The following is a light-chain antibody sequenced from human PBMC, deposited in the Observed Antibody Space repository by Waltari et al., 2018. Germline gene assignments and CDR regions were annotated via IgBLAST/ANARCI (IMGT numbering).Light chain of an antibody. CDR3: LKRAGGPL. CDR1: QNVNKY. Sequence: EIVLTQSPATLSLSPGESATLSCRASQNVNKYLDWFQQKPGQAPRLLIYGASNRAAGIPARVSGSGSGTDVTLTISSLEPEDFAVYYCLKRAGGPLFGGGTKVE. V-gene: IGKV3-11*01. J-gene: IGKJ4*01. CDR2: GAS.